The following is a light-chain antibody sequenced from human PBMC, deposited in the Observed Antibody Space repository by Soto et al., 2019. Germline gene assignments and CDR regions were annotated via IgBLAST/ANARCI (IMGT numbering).Light chain of an antibody. CDR2: GAS. CDR1: QSVITN. Sequence: EIVMTQSPATLSVSPGERATLSCRASQSVITNLAWYQQKPGQAPRLLIYGASTRAAIIPARFSGSGSGTDFTLTISSLEPEDLAVYYCQQRSNWPRTFGQGTKVDIK. J-gene: IGKJ1*01. CDR3: QQRSNWPRT. V-gene: IGKV3-15*01.